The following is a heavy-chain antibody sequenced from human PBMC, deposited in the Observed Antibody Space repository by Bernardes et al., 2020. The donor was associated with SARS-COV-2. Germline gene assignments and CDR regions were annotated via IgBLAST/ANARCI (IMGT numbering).Heavy chain of an antibody. V-gene: IGHV3-66*01. Sequence: GGSLRLSCAASGFSVGSNYMSWVRQAPGKGLEWVSLIDSAGNTYYGDSVRGRFAISRDSSKNTLYLQMNSLRAEDTAVYYCARDTHSRERADFWGQGTLVSVSS. J-gene: IGHJ4*02. CDR3: ARDTHSRERADF. CDR1: GFSVGSNY. D-gene: IGHD4-4*01. CDR2: IDSAGNT.